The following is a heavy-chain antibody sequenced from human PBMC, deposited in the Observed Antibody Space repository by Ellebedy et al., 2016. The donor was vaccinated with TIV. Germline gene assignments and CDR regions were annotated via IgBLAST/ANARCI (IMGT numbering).Heavy chain of an antibody. CDR3: ARSLSYGMDV. CDR2: IYFSGTT. V-gene: IGHV4-4*09. CDR1: GGPITAYY. J-gene: IGHJ6*02. Sequence: MPSETLSLTCTVSGGPITAYYWNWNRQSPGKGLEWIGHIYFSGTTNLNPSLKSRVSISLDRSKNKRSLQLSYVTAADTAVYYCARSLSYGMDVWGQGTTVTVSS.